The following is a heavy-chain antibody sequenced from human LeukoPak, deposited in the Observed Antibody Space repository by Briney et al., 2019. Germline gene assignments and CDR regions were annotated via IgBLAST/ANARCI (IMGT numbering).Heavy chain of an antibody. J-gene: IGHJ4*02. D-gene: IGHD2-21*02. CDR2: TYSGGYT. Sequence: QSGGSLRLSCAASGFTVSSTYMSWVRQAPGKGLEWVSVTYSGGYTNYADSVMGRFTISRDNSKNTLYLQMSGLRAEDTAVYYCAKAWALTYLGGVDSWGQGTLVTVSS. CDR1: GFTVSSTY. CDR3: AKAWALTYLGGVDS. V-gene: IGHV3-66*01.